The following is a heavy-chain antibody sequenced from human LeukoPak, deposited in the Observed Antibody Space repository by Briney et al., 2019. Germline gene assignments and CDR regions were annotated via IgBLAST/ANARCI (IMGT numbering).Heavy chain of an antibody. V-gene: IGHV1-18*04. CDR3: ASHYFNGNWFDS. J-gene: IGHJ5*01. CDR2: VSTKKGNT. D-gene: IGHD2-8*01. Sequence: ASVKVSCKASGYTFTNYAFSWVRQAPGRGLEWMGWVSTKKGNTNYAQNFQGRVIMTTDTSTTTAYMDLRGLTSDDTAIYYCASHYFNGNWFDSWGQGTLVTVSS. CDR1: GYTFTNYA.